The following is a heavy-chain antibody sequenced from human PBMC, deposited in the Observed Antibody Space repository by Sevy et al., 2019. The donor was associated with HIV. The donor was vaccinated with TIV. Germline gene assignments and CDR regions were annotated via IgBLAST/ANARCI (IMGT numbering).Heavy chain of an antibody. CDR3: AREAWLGWLQFAEPQSEYYFDY. V-gene: IGHV3-30-3*01. Sequence: GGSLRLSCAASGFTFSSYAMHWVRQAPGKGLEWVAVISYDGSNKYYADSLKGRFTISRDNTKNTLYLQMNSLRAEDTAVYYCAREAWLGWLQFAEPQSEYYFDYLGQGTLVTVSS. D-gene: IGHD5-12*01. J-gene: IGHJ4*02. CDR1: GFTFSSYA. CDR2: ISYDGSNK.